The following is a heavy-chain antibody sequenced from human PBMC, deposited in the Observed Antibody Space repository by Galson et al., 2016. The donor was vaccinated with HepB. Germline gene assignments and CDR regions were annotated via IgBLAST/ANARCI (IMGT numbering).Heavy chain of an antibody. D-gene: IGHD3-9*01. V-gene: IGHV3-48*01. Sequence: SLRLSCAASGFIFSTYSMSWVRQAPGKGLEWVSYISSSGGTIYYADSVKGRFTISRDSAKNSLFLQMDSLRAEDTAVYYCARLPGYYNGFDYWGQGTLATVSS. J-gene: IGHJ4*02. CDR1: GFIFSTYS. CDR3: ARLPGYYNGFDY. CDR2: ISSSGGTI.